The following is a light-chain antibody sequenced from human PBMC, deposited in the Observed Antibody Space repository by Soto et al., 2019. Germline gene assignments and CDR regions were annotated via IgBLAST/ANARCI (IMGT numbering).Light chain of an antibody. CDR1: HDISTF. Sequence: DIQLTQSPSLLSASIGDMVTITCRASHDISTFLDWYQKKHGKAPKLLIYEASTLQSGVPSRFSGSGYGTELTLTISGMLHEDFEAYHCQQLYTLTFTFGQGTRLEIK. V-gene: IGKV1-9*01. CDR3: QQLYTLTFT. CDR2: EAS. J-gene: IGKJ5*01.